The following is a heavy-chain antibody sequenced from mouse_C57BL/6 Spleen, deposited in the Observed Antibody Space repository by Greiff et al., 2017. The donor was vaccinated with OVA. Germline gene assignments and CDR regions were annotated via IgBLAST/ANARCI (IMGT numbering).Heavy chain of an antibody. D-gene: IGHD2-4*01. CDR3: ARHEDYDYDGLFAY. CDR1: GFSLTSYG. Sequence: QVQLKESGPGLVAPSQSLAITCTVSGFSLTSYGVHWVRPPPGKGLEWLVVIWSDGSTTYNSALKSRLSISKDNSKSQVFLKMNSLQTDDTAMYYCARHEDYDYDGLFAYWGQGTLVTVSA. CDR2: IWSDGST. J-gene: IGHJ3*01. V-gene: IGHV2-6-1*01.